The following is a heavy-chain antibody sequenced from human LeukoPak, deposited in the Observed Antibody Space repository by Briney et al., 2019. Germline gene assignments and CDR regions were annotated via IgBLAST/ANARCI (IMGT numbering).Heavy chain of an antibody. D-gene: IGHD6-19*01. J-gene: IGHJ4*02. CDR2: INPSGGST. Sequence: ASVKVSCKASGYTFTSYGISWVRQAPGQGLEWMGIINPSGGSTSYAQKFQGRVTMTRDTSTSTVYMELSSLRSEDTAVYYCAGVHSSGWYEYWGQGTLVTVSS. V-gene: IGHV1-46*01. CDR3: AGVHSSGWYEY. CDR1: GYTFTSYG.